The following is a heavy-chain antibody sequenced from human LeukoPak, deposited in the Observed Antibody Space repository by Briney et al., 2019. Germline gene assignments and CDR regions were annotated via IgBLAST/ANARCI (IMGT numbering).Heavy chain of an antibody. CDR3: AKISSGYGAFDI. J-gene: IGHJ3*02. V-gene: IGHV3-23*01. Sequence: GGSLRLSCAASGFTFSSYAMSWVRQAPGKGLEWVSAIRGSGGSTYYADSVKGRFTISRDNSKNTLYLQMNSLRAEDTAVYYCAKISSGYGAFDIWGQGTMVTVSS. CDR2: IRGSGGST. D-gene: IGHD3-22*01. CDR1: GFTFSSYA.